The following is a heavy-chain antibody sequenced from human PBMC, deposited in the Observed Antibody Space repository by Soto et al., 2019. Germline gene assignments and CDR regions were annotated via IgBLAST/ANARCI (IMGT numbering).Heavy chain of an antibody. V-gene: IGHV1-18*01. Sequence: QVHLVQSGAEVKKPGASVKVSCQGSGYAFTTYGITWVRQAPGQGLEWMGWISAHNGNTNYAQKLQGRVTVTRDTSTSTAYMEVRSLRYDDTAVYYCARGRDGDYWGQGALVTVSS. J-gene: IGHJ4*02. CDR2: ISAHNGNT. CDR1: GYAFTTYG. CDR3: ARGRDGDY.